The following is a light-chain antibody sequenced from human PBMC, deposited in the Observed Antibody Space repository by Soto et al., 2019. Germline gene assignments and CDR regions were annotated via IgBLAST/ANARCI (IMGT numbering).Light chain of an antibody. CDR2: DAS. J-gene: IGKJ2*01. Sequence: EIVLTQSPATLSLSPGERATLSCRASQSVSGYLAWYQQKPEQAPRLLIYDASNRATDIPARFSGSGSGTNFTLTISSLEPEDFAVYYCQLRRKSPPYTFGQGTKLEIK. CDR3: QLRRKSPPYT. V-gene: IGKV3-11*01. CDR1: QSVSGY.